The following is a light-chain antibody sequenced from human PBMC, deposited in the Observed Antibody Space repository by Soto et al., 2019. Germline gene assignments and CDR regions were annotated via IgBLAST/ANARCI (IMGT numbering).Light chain of an antibody. Sequence: EIVWTQSPATLSLSPGERATLSCRASQSVSSYLAWYQQKPGQDPRLHMFDGSNRATGIPARFSGWGSGTDFTLTISSLEPEDFAIYYCQQRSDWLITFGQGTRLDIK. CDR3: QQRSDWLIT. V-gene: IGKV3-11*01. CDR2: DGS. CDR1: QSVSSY. J-gene: IGKJ5*01.